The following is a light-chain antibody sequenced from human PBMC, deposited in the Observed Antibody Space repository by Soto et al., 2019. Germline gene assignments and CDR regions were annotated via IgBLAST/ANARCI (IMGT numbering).Light chain of an antibody. CDR3: HQYGSAPYT. J-gene: IGKJ2*01. CDR1: QSVSSSY. V-gene: IGKV3-20*01. CDR2: GAS. Sequence: EIVLTQSPGTLSLSPGERATLSCRASQSVSSSYLAWYQQKPGQAPRLLIYGASSRATGIPDRFSGSGSGTDFNRTINRLELEDFAVYYCHQYGSAPYTFGQGTKLEI.